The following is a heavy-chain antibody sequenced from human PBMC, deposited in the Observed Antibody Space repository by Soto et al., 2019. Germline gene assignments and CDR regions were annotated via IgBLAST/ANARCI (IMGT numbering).Heavy chain of an antibody. D-gene: IGHD2-15*01. CDR2: IYYSGST. Sequence: QVQLQESGPGLVKPSETLSLTCTVSGGSISSYYWSWIRQPPGQGLEWIGYIYYSGSTNYNPSRKSRATISADTTNNQFSLKLSSVTAADTAVYYCARRYGGTFDYWGQGTLVTVSS. J-gene: IGHJ4*02. CDR3: ARRYGGTFDY. V-gene: IGHV4-59*08. CDR1: GGSISSYY.